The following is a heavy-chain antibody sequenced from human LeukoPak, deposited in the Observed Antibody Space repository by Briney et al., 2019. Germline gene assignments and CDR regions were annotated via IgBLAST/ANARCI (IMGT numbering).Heavy chain of an antibody. V-gene: IGHV1-69*13. CDR1: GGTFSSYA. J-gene: IGHJ3*02. CDR3: VRNSTPIWSGYPKADAFDI. Sequence: ASVKVSCKASGGTFSSYAISWVRQAPGKGLEWMGGTIPIFGTANYAQKFQGRVTITADESTSTAYMELSSLRSEDTAVYYCVRNSTPIWSGYPKADAFDIWAQGTMVTVSS. CDR2: TIPIFGTA. D-gene: IGHD3-3*01.